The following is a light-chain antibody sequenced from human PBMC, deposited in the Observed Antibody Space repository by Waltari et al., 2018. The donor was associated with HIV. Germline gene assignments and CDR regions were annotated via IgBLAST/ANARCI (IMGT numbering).Light chain of an antibody. CDR1: KIGSKS. Sequence: SYVLTQPPSVSVAPGQTARITCGGNKIGSKSVHWYQQKPGQAPVLVVYDNNDRPSRIPGRFSGSNSGNTATLTISGTQAMDEADYYCQAWDSSTGVFGTGTKVTVL. CDR2: DNN. V-gene: IGLV3-21*02. J-gene: IGLJ1*01. CDR3: QAWDSSTGV.